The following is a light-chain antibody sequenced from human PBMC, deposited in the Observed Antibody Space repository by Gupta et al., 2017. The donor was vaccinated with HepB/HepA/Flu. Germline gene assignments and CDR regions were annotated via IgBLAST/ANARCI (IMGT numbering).Light chain of an antibody. Sequence: SYVLTPPPSVSVAPGKTARIRCGGNNSGSKRVYWYQQKPGKAPGLVVYEDSERPSGIPERFSGSNSGNTATLTISRVEAGDEADYYCQVWDGSRDPSFGTGTKVTVL. CDR2: EDS. J-gene: IGLJ1*01. CDR1: NSGSKR. CDR3: QVWDGSRDPS. V-gene: IGLV3-21*03.